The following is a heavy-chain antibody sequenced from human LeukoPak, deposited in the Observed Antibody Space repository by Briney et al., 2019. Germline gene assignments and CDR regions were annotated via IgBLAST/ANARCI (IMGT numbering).Heavy chain of an antibody. CDR2: IYHSGST. CDR3: ATLTTVVTAYYFDH. V-gene: IGHV4-4*09. Sequence: PSETLFLTCTVSGGSISSYYWSWIRQPPGKGLEWIGYIYHSGSTDYNPSLKSRVTLSVDTSKSQFSLKLTSVTAADTAVYYCATLTTVVTAYYFDHWGQGTLVTVSS. J-gene: IGHJ4*02. CDR1: GGSISSYY. D-gene: IGHD4-23*01.